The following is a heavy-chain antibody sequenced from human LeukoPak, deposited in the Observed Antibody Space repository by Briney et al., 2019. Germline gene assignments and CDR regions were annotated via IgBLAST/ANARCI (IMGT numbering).Heavy chain of an antibody. Sequence: SETLSLTCTVSGGSISSGSYYWSWIRQPAGKGLEWIGRIYTSGSTNYNPSLKSRVTISVDTSRNQFSLKLNSVTAADTAVYYCARETYYYGSGSYSPRGTLFDYWGQGTLVTVSS. CDR3: ARETYYYGSGSYSPRGTLFDY. J-gene: IGHJ4*02. CDR2: IYTSGST. CDR1: GGSISSGSYY. D-gene: IGHD3-10*01. V-gene: IGHV4-61*02.